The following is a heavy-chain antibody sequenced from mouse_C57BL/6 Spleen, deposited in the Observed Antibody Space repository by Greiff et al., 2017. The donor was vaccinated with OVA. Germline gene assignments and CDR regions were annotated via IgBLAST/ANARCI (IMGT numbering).Heavy chain of an antibody. Sequence: EVQLQQSGPELVKPGASVKMSCKASGYTFTDYNMHWVKQSHGKSLEWIGYINPNNGGTSYNQKFKGKATLTVNKSSSTAYMELRSLTSEDSAVYYCARRGYGSSYWFAYWGQGTLVTVSA. J-gene: IGHJ3*01. CDR1: GYTFTDYN. CDR3: ARRGYGSSYWFAY. V-gene: IGHV1-22*01. CDR2: INPNNGGT. D-gene: IGHD1-1*01.